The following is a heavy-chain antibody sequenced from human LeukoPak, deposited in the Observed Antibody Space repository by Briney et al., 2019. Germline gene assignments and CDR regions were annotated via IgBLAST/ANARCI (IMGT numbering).Heavy chain of an antibody. CDR2: ITPKSGDT. CDR3: ARVRLADERAWAY. J-gene: IGHJ4*02. Sequence: GASVKVSCKASGYTFIYCYIHWVRQAPGQGLEWVGWITPKSGDTYSPQRFQGRVTMTRDASISTAYMELSSLRSDDTAVYFCARVRLADERAWAYWGQGTLVTVSS. V-gene: IGHV1-2*02. CDR1: GYTFIYCY. D-gene: IGHD3-3*02.